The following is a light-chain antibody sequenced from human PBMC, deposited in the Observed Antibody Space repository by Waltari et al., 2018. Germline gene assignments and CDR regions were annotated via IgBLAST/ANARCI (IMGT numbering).Light chain of an antibody. Sequence: DIQMTQSPSSLSASVGDRVTITCRASQRISSYLNWYQQKPGNAHKLLIYAASSLQSGVPSRFSGSGSGTDFTLTISSLQPEDFATYYCQQSYSTPLTFGGGTKVEIK. J-gene: IGKJ4*01. CDR1: QRISSY. CDR2: AAS. CDR3: QQSYSTPLT. V-gene: IGKV1-39*01.